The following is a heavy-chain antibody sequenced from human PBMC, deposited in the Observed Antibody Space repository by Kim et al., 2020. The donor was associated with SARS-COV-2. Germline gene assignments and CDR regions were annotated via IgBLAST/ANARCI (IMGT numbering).Heavy chain of an antibody. CDR1: GFTVSSNY. V-gene: IGHV3-66*01. J-gene: IGHJ4*02. D-gene: IGHD1-26*01. CDR2: IYSGGST. CDR3: ARVGALLSYGFDY. Sequence: GGSLRLSCAASGFTVSSNYMTWVRQAPGKGLEWVSIIYSGGSTYYADCAKGRFTIITDNSKNTPYLQMISLRAEDKAVYYCARVGALLSYGFDYWGEGTLVTVS.